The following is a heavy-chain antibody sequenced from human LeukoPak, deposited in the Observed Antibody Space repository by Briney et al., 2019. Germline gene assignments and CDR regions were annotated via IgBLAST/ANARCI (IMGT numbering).Heavy chain of an antibody. J-gene: IGHJ6*03. CDR2: ISGSGGRT. D-gene: IGHD6-13*01. CDR3: AKASRRIAAAGTVRYYYYMDV. CDR1: GFTFSSYA. Sequence: PGGSLRLSCAASGFTFSSYAMSWVRQAPGQGLEWVSAISGSGGRTYYADSVQGRFTISRDNSKNTLYLQMNSLRAEDTAVYYCAKASRRIAAAGTVRYYYYMDVWGKGTTVTVSS. V-gene: IGHV3-23*01.